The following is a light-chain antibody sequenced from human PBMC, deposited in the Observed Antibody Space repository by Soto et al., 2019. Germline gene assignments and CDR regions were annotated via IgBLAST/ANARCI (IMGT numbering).Light chain of an antibody. Sequence: DIQMTQSPSSLSASVGDRVTITCRASQGISNYLAWYQQIPGKVPKLLISAASTLQSGVPSRFSGSGSGTDFTLTISSLQPEDVATYSCHKYTNVPAFGGGTKVEIK. CDR2: AAS. J-gene: IGKJ4*01. CDR1: QGISNY. V-gene: IGKV1-27*01. CDR3: HKYTNVPA.